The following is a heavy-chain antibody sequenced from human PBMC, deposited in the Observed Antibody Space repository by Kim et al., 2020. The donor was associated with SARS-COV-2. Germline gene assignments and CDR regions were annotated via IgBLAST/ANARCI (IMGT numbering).Heavy chain of an antibody. CDR3: ARGARARNFDY. CDR2: T. J-gene: IGHJ4*02. Sequence: TNYNPTLKSRVTISVDTDKNQFSLRLSSVTAADTAVYYWARGARARNFDYWGQGTLVTVSS. V-gene: IGHV4-34*01.